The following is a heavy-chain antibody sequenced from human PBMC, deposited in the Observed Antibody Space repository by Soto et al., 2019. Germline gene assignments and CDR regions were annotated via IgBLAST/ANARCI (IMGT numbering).Heavy chain of an antibody. CDR2: IYYSGST. J-gene: IGHJ6*02. CDR3: ARRELAKKSYYSYGMDV. Sequence: ETLSLTCTVSGGSISSSSYYWGWIRQPPGKGLEWIGSIYYSGSTYYNPSLKSRVTISVDTSKNQFSLKLSSVTAADTAVYYCARRELAKKSYYSYGMDVWGQGTTVTVSS. CDR1: GGSISSSSYY. V-gene: IGHV4-39*01. D-gene: IGHD1-1*01.